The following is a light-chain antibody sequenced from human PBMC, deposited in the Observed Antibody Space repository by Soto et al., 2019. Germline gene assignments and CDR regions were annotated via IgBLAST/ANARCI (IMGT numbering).Light chain of an antibody. CDR3: LLYYGGAQLV. V-gene: IGLV7-43*01. Sequence: QAVVTQEPSLTVSPGGTVTLTCASGTGAVTSGDYPNWFQQKPGQAPRALIYGTSNKHSSTPARFSGSLLGGKAALTLSGVQPEDEAEYYCLLYYGGAQLVFGGGTKLTVL. J-gene: IGLJ2*01. CDR2: GTS. CDR1: TGAVTSGDY.